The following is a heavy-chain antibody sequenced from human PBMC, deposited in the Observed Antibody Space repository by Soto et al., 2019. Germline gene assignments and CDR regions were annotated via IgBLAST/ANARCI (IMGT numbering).Heavy chain of an antibody. CDR1: GFTFSSYW. Sequence: GGSLRLSCVASGFTFSSYWMHWVRQAPGKGLEWVGRIKSKTAGGTIDYAAPVRGRFTISRDDAKNTLYLLMNSLKAEDTAVYFCVRFGGYTGYDPLDYWGPGILVTVS. J-gene: IGHJ4*02. D-gene: IGHD5-12*01. V-gene: IGHV3-15*07. CDR3: VRFGGYTGYDPLDY. CDR2: IKSKTAGGTI.